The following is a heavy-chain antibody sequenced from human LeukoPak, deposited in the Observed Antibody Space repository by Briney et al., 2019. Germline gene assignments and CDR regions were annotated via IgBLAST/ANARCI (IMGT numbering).Heavy chain of an antibody. CDR2: IYYSGST. CDR3: ARPRYLSPYYMDV. V-gene: IGHV4-39*01. D-gene: IGHD3-9*01. J-gene: IGHJ6*03. CDR1: GGSISSSSYY. Sequence: PSETLSLTCTVSGGSISSSSYYWGWIRQPPGKGLEWIGSIYYSGSTYYNPSLKSRVTISVDTSKNQFSLKLSSVTAADTAVYYCARPRYLSPYYMDVWGKGTTVTISS.